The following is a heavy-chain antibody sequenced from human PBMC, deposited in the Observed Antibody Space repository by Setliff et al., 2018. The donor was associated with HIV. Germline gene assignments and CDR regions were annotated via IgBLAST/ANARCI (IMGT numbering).Heavy chain of an antibody. Sequence: SETLSLTCAFYGASFTDYYWNWIRQPPGKGLEWIGEIHHTGHINYNPSFKSRVTMSLDMSTNQFSLKMASMTAADTAIYYCAQIYFGGAHFRWGQGTLVTVSS. CDR1: GASFTDYY. V-gene: IGHV4-34*01. D-gene: IGHD3-10*01. CDR2: IHHTGHI. J-gene: IGHJ4*02. CDR3: AQIYFGGAHFR.